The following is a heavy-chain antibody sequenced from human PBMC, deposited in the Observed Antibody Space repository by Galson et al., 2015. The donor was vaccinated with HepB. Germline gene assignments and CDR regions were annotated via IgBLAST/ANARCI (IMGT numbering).Heavy chain of an antibody. D-gene: IGHD2-21*01. J-gene: IGHJ4*02. CDR1: GFTFSSYA. CDR3: VKATFCGGDCYSGLAYYFDY. V-gene: IGHV3-64D*06. CDR2: ISSNGGST. Sequence: SLRLSCAASGFTFSSYAMHWVRQAPGKGLEYVSAISSNGGSTYYADSVKGRFTISRDNSKNTLYLQMSSLRAEDTAVYYCVKATFCGGDCYSGLAYYFDYWGQGTLVTVSS.